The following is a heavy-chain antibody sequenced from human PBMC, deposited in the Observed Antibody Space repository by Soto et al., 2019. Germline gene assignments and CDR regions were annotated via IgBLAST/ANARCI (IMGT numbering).Heavy chain of an antibody. Sequence: QVQLQESGPGLVKPSQTLSLTCTVSGGSISSGGYYWSWIRQHPGKGLEWIGYIYYSGSTYYNPPLKSRVTISVDTSKNLFSLTLSSVAAADTAVYYCARVRGGGPFDDWGQGTLVTVSS. D-gene: IGHD1-26*01. V-gene: IGHV4-31*03. CDR1: GGSISSGGYY. J-gene: IGHJ4*02. CDR3: ARVRGGGPFDD. CDR2: IYYSGST.